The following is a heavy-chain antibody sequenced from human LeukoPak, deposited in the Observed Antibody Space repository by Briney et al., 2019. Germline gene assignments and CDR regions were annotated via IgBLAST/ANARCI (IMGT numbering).Heavy chain of an antibody. CDR3: AQGVAGTRPFDY. CDR1: GFTFSSYA. J-gene: IGHJ4*02. CDR2: ISGSGGST. Sequence: GGSLRLSCAASGFTFSSYAMSWVRQAPGKGLEWVSAISGSGGSTYYADSVKGRFTISRDNSKNTLYLQMNSLRAEDTAVYYSAQGVAGTRPFDYWGQGTLVTVSS. V-gene: IGHV3-23*01. D-gene: IGHD1-1*01.